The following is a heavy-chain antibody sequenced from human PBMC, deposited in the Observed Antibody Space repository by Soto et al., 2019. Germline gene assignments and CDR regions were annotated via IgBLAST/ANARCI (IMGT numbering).Heavy chain of an antibody. V-gene: IGHV1-8*01. CDR1: GGTFSSYD. J-gene: IGHJ3*02. Sequence: VASVKVSCKASGGTFSSYDINWVRQATGQGLEWMGWMNPNSGNTGYAQKFQGRVTMTRNTSISTAYMELSSLRSEDTAVYYCAKGQEYLGAFDIWGQGTMVTVSS. CDR3: AKGQEYLGAFDI. CDR2: MNPNSGNT.